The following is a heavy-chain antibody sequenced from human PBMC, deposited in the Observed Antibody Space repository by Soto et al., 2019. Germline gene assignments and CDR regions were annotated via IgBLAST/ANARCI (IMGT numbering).Heavy chain of an antibody. D-gene: IGHD6-13*01. CDR2: IHTDGTT. CDR1: GFSVNSFD. Sequence: GGSLRLSCAASGFSVNSFDLHWVRQPPGRGLEWASLIHTDGTTSYADSVRGRFTVSRDQSKNTLFLQMNSLRPEDRGVYYCARDFVRNASSWYSFDIWGQGTVVTVSS. J-gene: IGHJ3*02. V-gene: IGHV3-66*01. CDR3: ARDFVRNASSWYSFDI.